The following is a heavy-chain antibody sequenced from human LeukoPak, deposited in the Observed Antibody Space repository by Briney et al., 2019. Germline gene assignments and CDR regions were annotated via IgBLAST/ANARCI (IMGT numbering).Heavy chain of an antibody. CDR3: ARDFGQQWLVLDN. CDR1: GYPFTSYS. CDR2: LHPNSGGT. J-gene: IGHJ4*02. D-gene: IGHD6-19*01. Sequence: GASVKLSCKASGYPFTSYSLNWVRHAPAQGLEWMGWLHPNSGGTNYAQKFQGRVTMTRDTSNSTAYMELSRLRSDDTAVYYCARDFGQQWLVLDNWGQGTLVTVSS. V-gene: IGHV1-2*02.